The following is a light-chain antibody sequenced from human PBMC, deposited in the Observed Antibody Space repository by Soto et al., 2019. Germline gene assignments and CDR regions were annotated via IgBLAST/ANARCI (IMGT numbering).Light chain of an antibody. CDR1: SSNIGAGYD. CDR2: GNS. V-gene: IGLV1-40*01. Sequence: QSVLTQPPSVSGAPAQRVTISCTGSSSNIGAGYDVHWYQQLPGTAPKLLIYGNSNRPSGVPDRFSGYKSGTSASLAITGLEAEDEADYYCQSYDSSLSGYVFGTGTKVTVL. CDR3: QSYDSSLSGYV. J-gene: IGLJ1*01.